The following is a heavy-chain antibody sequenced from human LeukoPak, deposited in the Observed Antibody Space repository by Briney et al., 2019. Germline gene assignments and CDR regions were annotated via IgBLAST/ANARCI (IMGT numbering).Heavy chain of an antibody. CDR1: GFTFSSYA. CDR3: AKDAYVLRYFDWLDSYYFDY. Sequence: PGGSLRLSCAASGFTFSSYAMSWVRQAPGKGLEWVSAISGSGGSTYYADSVKGRFTISRDNSKNTLYLQMNSLRAEDTAVYYCAKDAYVLRYFDWLDSYYFDYWGQGTLVTVSS. D-gene: IGHD3-9*01. J-gene: IGHJ4*02. CDR2: ISGSGGST. V-gene: IGHV3-23*01.